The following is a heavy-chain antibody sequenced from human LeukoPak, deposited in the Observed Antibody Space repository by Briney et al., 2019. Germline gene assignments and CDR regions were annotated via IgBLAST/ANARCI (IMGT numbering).Heavy chain of an antibody. CDR1: GFMLNVYY. CDR2: ISPTGSST. D-gene: IGHD2-21*02. J-gene: IGHJ4*02. Sequence: PGGSLRLSCAASGFMLNVYYMSWFRLAPGKGLEWIGYISPTGSSTTYADSVRGRFPISRDNAKNLLFLQMNDLRTEDTAVYYCARKLGGAQCGGDCFFDHWGQGTRVAVSS. CDR3: ARKLGGAQCGGDCFFDH. V-gene: IGHV3-11*01.